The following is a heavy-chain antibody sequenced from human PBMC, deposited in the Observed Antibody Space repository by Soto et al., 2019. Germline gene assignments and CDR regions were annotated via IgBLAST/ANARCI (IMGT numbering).Heavy chain of an antibody. CDR3: AKGLYGYWYFDL. J-gene: IGHJ2*01. CDR1: GFTFSSYG. Sequence: ESGGGVVQPGRSLRLSCAASGFTFSSYGMHWVRQAPGKGLEWVAVISYDGSNKYYADSVKGRFTISRDNSKNTLYLQMNSLRAEDTAVYYCAKGLYGYWYFDLWGRGTLVTVSS. D-gene: IGHD2-21*02. V-gene: IGHV3-30*18. CDR2: ISYDGSNK.